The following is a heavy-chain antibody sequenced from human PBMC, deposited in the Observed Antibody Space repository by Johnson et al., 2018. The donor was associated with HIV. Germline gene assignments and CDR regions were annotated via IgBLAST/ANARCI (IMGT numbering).Heavy chain of an antibody. CDR1: GFTFSSYW. D-gene: IGHD2-15*01. CDR3: ARDPWDCRGGNCFLNALDV. J-gene: IGHJ3*01. Sequence: VQLVESGGGLVQPGGSLRLSCAASGFTFSSYWMSWVRQAPGKGLEWVANIKQDGSEKYYVDSVKGRFTISRDNAKNSLYLQMNSLRAEDTALYYCARDPWDCRGGNCFLNALDVWGQGTMVAVSS. V-gene: IGHV3-7*05. CDR2: IKQDGSEK.